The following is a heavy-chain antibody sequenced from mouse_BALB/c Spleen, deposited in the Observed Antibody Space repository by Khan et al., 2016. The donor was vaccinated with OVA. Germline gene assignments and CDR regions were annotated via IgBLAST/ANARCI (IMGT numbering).Heavy chain of an antibody. CDR1: GYSITSGYG. V-gene: IGHV3-2*02. Sequence: EVQLQESGPGLVKPSQSLSLTCTVTGYSITSGYGWNWTRQFPGNKLEWMGYISYSGSTNYNPSLKSRISITRDTFKNQFFLQLNSVTTEDTATYYCAGTARIAYWGQGTTLTVSS. D-gene: IGHD1-2*01. CDR2: ISYSGST. CDR3: AGTARIAY. J-gene: IGHJ2*01.